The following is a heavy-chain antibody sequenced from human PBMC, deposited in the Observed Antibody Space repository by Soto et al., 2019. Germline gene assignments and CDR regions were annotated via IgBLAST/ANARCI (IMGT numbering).Heavy chain of an antibody. CDR3: TRDRWTDYGDYAARFDP. CDR1: GFTFSTYS. V-gene: IGHV3-48*01. D-gene: IGHD4-17*01. J-gene: IGHJ5*02. Sequence: EVQLVESGGGLVQPGGSLRLSCAGSGFTFSTYSMNWVRQAPGKGLEWVSYISRSSYTIYYADSVRGRFTISRDNAKNSLYLQMNSLSAEDTAVYYCTRDRWTDYGDYAARFDPWGQGTLVTVSS. CDR2: ISRSSYTI.